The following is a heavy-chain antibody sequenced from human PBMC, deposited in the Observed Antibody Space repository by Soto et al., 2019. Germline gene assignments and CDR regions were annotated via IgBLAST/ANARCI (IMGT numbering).Heavy chain of an antibody. CDR2: IRGTNGNT. CDR3: AKCTVDTIVTSGWCKWLDP. J-gene: IGHJ5*02. D-gene: IGHD6-19*01. CDR1: GFTFSSSA. V-gene: IGHV3-23*01. Sequence: EVQLLESGGGLVQPGGSLRLSCAASGFTFSSSAMSWVRQAPGKGLEWVSAIRGTNGNTHYAESVKGRLTISRDNSKNTLYLQMNFLRAEDTAVYYCAKCTVDTIVTSGWCKWLDPWGQGTLVIVSS.